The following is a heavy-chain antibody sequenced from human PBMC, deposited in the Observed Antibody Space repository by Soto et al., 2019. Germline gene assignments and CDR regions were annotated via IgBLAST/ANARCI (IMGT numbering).Heavy chain of an antibody. CDR2: IWYDGSNK. Sequence: GGSLRLSCAASGFTFSSYGMHWVRQAPGKGLEWVAVIWYDGSNKYYADSVKGRFTITRDNSKNTLYLQMNSLRAEDTAVYYCASEIAARPDYYYYGMDVWGQGTTVTVSS. CDR3: ASEIAARPDYYYYGMDV. CDR1: GFTFSSYG. V-gene: IGHV3-33*01. J-gene: IGHJ6*02. D-gene: IGHD6-6*01.